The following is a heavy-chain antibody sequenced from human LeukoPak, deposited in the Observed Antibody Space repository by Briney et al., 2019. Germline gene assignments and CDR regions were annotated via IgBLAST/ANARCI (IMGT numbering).Heavy chain of an antibody. CDR1: GYTFTSYG. Sequence: GASVKVSCKASGYTFTSYGISWVRQAPGQGLEWMGWISGYNGNTHYALKLQGRVTMTTDTSASTDYLELRSLRSDDTAVYFCSRDYYDFWTGYSYTLEHWGQGTLVTVSS. CDR2: ISGYNGNT. CDR3: SRDYYDFWTGYSYTLEH. J-gene: IGHJ4*02. D-gene: IGHD3-3*01. V-gene: IGHV1-18*01.